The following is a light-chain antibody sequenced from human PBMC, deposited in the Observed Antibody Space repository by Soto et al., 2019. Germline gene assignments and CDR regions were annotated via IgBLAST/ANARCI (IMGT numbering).Light chain of an antibody. Sequence: QSALTQPASVSGSPGQSITISCTGTSSDIGGYNYVSWYQQFPGKAPKLMISEVNNRPSGVSSRFSGSRSGNTASLTISGVQAEDEAAYYCSSYTNINTRACVFGTGTKVTVL. CDR1: SSDIGGYNY. J-gene: IGLJ1*01. V-gene: IGLV2-14*01. CDR2: EVN. CDR3: SSYTNINTRACV.